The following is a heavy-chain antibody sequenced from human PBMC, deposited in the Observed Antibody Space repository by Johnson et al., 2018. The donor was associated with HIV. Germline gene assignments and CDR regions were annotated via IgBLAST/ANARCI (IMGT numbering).Heavy chain of an antibody. J-gene: IGHJ3*02. D-gene: IGHD2-2*01. CDR2: ISYDGSNK. V-gene: IGHV3-30*04. Sequence: VQLVESGGGVVQPGRSLRLSCAASGFTFSSYAMHWVRQAPGKGLEWVAVISYDGSNKYYADSVKGRFTISRDNSKNTLYLQMNSLRAEDTAVYYCAKVVRRDLDAFDIWGQGTMVTVSS. CDR3: AKVVRRDLDAFDI. CDR1: GFTFSSYA.